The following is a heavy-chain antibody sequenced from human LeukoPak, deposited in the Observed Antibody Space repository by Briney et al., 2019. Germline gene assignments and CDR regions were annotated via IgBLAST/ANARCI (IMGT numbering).Heavy chain of an antibody. D-gene: IGHD4-23*01. Sequence: PGESLKISCKGSGYSFTSYWIGWVRQMPGKGLEWMGIIYPGDSDTRYSPSFQGQVTISADKSISTAYLQWSSLKASDTAMYYCARHDYGGNSALYYYYYYGMDVWGQGTTVTVSS. CDR2: IYPGDSDT. J-gene: IGHJ6*02. V-gene: IGHV5-51*01. CDR3: ARHDYGGNSALYYYYYYGMDV. CDR1: GYSFTSYW.